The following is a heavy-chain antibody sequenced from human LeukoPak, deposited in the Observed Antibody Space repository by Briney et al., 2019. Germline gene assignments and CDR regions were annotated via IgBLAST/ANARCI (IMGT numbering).Heavy chain of an antibody. V-gene: IGHV1-24*01. CDR2: FDPEDGET. J-gene: IGHJ3*02. CDR3: ARDGPQSRIRITIFGVDSPRGNAFDI. D-gene: IGHD3-3*01. CDR1: GYTLTELS. Sequence: EASVKVSCKVSGYTLTELSMHWVRQAPGKGLEWMGGFDPEDGETIYAQKFQGRVTMTEDTSTDTAYMELSSLRSDDTAVYYCARDGPQSRIRITIFGVDSPRGNAFDIWGQGTMVTVSS.